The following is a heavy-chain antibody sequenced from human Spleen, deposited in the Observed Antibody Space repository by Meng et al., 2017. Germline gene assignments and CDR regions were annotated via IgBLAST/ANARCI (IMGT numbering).Heavy chain of an antibody. V-gene: IGHV1-46*01. D-gene: IGHD6-19*01. J-gene: IGHJ4*02. CDR1: GYTFTGYY. CDR2: INPESGST. Sequence: QGVLVQVGAEVKKPGASVKVSCKASGYTFTGYYMHWVRQAPGQGLEWMGIINPESGSTTYAQKFQGRVTVTRDTSTSTVYMELRRLRFDDTAVYYCARHSSGWNLFDYWGQGTLVTVSS. CDR3: ARHSSGWNLFDY.